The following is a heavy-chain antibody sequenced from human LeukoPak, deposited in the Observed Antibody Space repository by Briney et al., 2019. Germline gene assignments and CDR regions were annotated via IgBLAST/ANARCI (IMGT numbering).Heavy chain of an antibody. D-gene: IGHD3-22*01. Sequence: SVKVSCKASGGTFSSYAISWVRQAPGQGLEWMGGIIPIFGTANYAQKFQGRVTITADESTSTAYMELSSLRSEDTAVYYCAREGDYYDSSGYSAYYFDYWGQGALVTVSS. CDR3: AREGDYYDSSGYSAYYFDY. CDR1: GGTFSSYA. CDR2: IIPIFGTA. J-gene: IGHJ4*02. V-gene: IGHV1-69*13.